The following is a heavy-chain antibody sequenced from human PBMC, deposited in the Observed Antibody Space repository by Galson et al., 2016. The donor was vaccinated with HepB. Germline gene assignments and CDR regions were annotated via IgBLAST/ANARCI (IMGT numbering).Heavy chain of an antibody. CDR3: SRSYYYDSSAYYRSEAYKDYFEY. V-gene: IGHV3-30*03. Sequence: SLRLSCAVSGFTFRGYAFHWVRQAPGKGLEWVAIITGDGSRKYSVDSVKGRFTITRENSRNTLSLQMNSLRPEDTGVYYCSRSYYYDSSAYYRSEAYKDYFEYWGRGTLVTVSS. CDR1: GFTFRGYA. J-gene: IGHJ4*02. D-gene: IGHD3-22*01. CDR2: ITGDGSRK.